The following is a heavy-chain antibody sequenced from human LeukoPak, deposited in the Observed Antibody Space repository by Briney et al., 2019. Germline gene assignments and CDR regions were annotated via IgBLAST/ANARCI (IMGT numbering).Heavy chain of an antibody. CDR1: GFTVSSTY. CDR2: IYSGGTT. CDR3: AKEGRWLQFDY. V-gene: IGHV3-53*01. Sequence: GGSLRLSCAASGFTVSSTYMSWVRQAPGKGLEWISVIYSGGTTYYADSVKGRFTISRDNSKNTLYLQMNSLRAEDTAVYYCAKEGRWLQFDYWGQGTLVTVSS. J-gene: IGHJ4*02. D-gene: IGHD5-24*01.